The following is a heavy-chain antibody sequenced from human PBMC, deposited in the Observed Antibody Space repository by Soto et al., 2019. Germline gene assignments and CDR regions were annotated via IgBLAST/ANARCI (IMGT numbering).Heavy chain of an antibody. CDR3: ARAPILRYFDWLCYFDY. V-gene: IGHV4-31*03. D-gene: IGHD3-9*01. CDR1: GGSISSGGYY. Sequence: QVQLQESGPGLVKPSQTLSLTCTVSGGSISSGGYYWSWIRQHPGKGLEWIGYIYYSGSTYYNPSRKSRVTISVDTSKNQFSLKLSSVTAADTAVYYCARAPILRYFDWLCYFDYWGQGTLVTVSS. CDR2: IYYSGST. J-gene: IGHJ4*02.